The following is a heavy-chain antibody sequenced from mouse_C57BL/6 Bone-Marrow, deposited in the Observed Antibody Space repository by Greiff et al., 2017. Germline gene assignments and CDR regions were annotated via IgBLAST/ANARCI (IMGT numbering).Heavy chain of an antibody. J-gene: IGHJ3*01. V-gene: IGHV1-69*01. CDR2: IDPSDSYT. Sequence: VQLQQPGAELVMPGASVKLSCKASGYTFTSYWMHWVKQRPGQGLEWIGEIDPSDSYTNYNQTFKGKSTLTVDKSSSTAYMQLSSLTSEDSAVYYCARQFAYWGQGTLVTVSA. CDR3: ARQFAY. CDR1: GYTFTSYW.